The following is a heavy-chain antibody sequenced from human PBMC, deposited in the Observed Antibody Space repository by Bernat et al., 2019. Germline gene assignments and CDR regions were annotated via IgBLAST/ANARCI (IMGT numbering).Heavy chain of an antibody. J-gene: IGHJ4*02. D-gene: IGHD3-9*01. CDR1: GGSISSYY. V-gene: IGHV4-59*08. Sequence: QVQLQESGPGLVKPSETLSLTCTVSGGSISSYYWSWIRQPPGKGLEWIGYIYYSGSTNYNPSLKSRVTISVDTSKNQFSLKLSSVTAADTAVYYCARLRNYDILTGYYNPYYFDYWGQGTLVTVSS. CDR3: ARLRNYDILTGYYNPYYFDY. CDR2: IYYSGST.